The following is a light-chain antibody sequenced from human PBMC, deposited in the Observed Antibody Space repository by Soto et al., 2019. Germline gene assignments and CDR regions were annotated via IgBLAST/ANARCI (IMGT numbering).Light chain of an antibody. Sequence: QSALTQPRSVSGSPGQSVTISCTGTSSDVGGYNYVSWYQQHPGKALKLMIYDVSKRPSGVPDRFSGSKSGNTASLTISGLQAEDEADYYCCSYAGSYTVVFGTGTKLTVL. CDR3: CSYAGSYTVV. CDR1: SSDVGGYNY. V-gene: IGLV2-11*01. J-gene: IGLJ1*01. CDR2: DVS.